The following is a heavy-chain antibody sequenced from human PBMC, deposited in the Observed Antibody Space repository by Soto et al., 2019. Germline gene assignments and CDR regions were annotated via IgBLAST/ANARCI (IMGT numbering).Heavy chain of an antibody. V-gene: IGHV3-30*03. Sequence: GGSLRLSCAASGFTFSSYGMHWVRQAPGKGLEWVAVISYDGSNKYYADSVKGRFTISRDNSKNTLYLQMNSLRAEDTVVYYCAIVLCISTSCYGRHYYYGMDVWGQGTTVTVSS. CDR2: ISYDGSNK. CDR1: GFTFSSYG. D-gene: IGHD2-2*01. J-gene: IGHJ6*02. CDR3: AIVLCISTSCYGRHYYYGMDV.